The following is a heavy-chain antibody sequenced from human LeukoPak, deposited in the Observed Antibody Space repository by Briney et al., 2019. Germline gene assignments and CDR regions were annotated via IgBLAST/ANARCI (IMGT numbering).Heavy chain of an antibody. J-gene: IGHJ4*02. CDR2: ISNSGSST. CDR3: ARADRTSWFDY. Sequence: PGGSLRPSCAASRFTFSDYYMVWIRQAPGKGLEWVSYISNSGSSTKYADSVKGRFTISRDNAKNSLSLQMNSVRPEDTAVYYCARADRTSWFDYWGQGTLVTVSS. V-gene: IGHV3-11*05. D-gene: IGHD2-2*01. CDR1: RFTFSDYY.